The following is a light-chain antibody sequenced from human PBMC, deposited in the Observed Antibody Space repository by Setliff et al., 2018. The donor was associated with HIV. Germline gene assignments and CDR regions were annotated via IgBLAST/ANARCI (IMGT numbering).Light chain of an antibody. CDR2: QAT. Sequence: LTQPASVSGSPGQSITISCTGTSSDIGRYNLVSWYQQYPGKAPKLMIYQATKRPSGVSNRFSGSKSGNTASLTISGLQAEDEADYYCCSNTGSNTFVFGSGTKAPS. V-gene: IGLV2-23*02. CDR1: SSDIGRYNL. J-gene: IGLJ1*01. CDR3: CSNTGSNTFV.